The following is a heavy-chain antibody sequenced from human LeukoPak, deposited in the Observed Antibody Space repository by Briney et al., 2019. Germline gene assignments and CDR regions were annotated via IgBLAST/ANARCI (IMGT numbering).Heavy chain of an antibody. CDR1: GYTFTSYA. D-gene: IGHD5-12*01. CDR2: INAGNGNT. CDR3: ARDHNIVAPFDY. V-gene: IGHV1-3*01. Sequence: ASVKVSCKASGYTFTSYAMHWVRQAPGQRLEWMGWINAGNGNTKYSQKFQGRVTITRDTSVSTAYMELSSLRSEDTAVYYCARDHNIVAPFDYWGQRTLVTVSS. J-gene: IGHJ4*02.